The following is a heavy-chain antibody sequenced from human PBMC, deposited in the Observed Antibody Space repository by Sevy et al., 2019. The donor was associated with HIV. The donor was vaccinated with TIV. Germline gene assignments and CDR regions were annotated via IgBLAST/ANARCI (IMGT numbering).Heavy chain of an antibody. J-gene: IGHJ6*02. CDR3: ANAYSGSYSHSYLYALDV. Sequence: GGSLRLSCIGSGFSFSYYGIHWVRQVPGKGLDWVALISHDGINEYYADSVKGRFTISRDNSKNTVYLEMNSLRNEDTAIYFCANAYSGSYSHSYLYALDVWGQGTTVTVSS. D-gene: IGHD1-26*01. V-gene: IGHV3-30*18. CDR1: GFSFSYYG. CDR2: ISHDGINE.